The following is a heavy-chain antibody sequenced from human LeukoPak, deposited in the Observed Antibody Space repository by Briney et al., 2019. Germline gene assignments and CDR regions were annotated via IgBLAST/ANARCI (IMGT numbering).Heavy chain of an antibody. J-gene: IGHJ5*02. CDR3: ARDWNVLLWFGEFGWFDP. CDR1: AYTFTGYY. Sequence: ASVKVSCKASAYTFTGYYMHWVRQAPGQGLEWMGWINPNSGGTNYAQKFQGRVTMTRDTSISTAYMELSRLRSDDTAVYYCARDWNVLLWFGEFGWFDPWGQGTLVTVSS. D-gene: IGHD3-10*01. V-gene: IGHV1-2*02. CDR2: INPNSGGT.